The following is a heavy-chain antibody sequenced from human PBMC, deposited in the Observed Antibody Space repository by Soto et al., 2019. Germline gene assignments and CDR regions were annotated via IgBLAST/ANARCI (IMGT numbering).Heavy chain of an antibody. D-gene: IGHD3-3*01. Sequence: GGSLRLSCAASGFTFSSYGMHWVRQAPGKVLEWVAVIWYDGSNKYYADSVKGRFTISRDNSKNTLYLQMNSLRAEDTAVYYCARDPGSTIFGVVITYFDDWGQGTLVTLAS. V-gene: IGHV3-33*01. CDR2: IWYDGSNK. CDR1: GFTFSSYG. CDR3: ARDPGSTIFGVVITYFDD. J-gene: IGHJ4*02.